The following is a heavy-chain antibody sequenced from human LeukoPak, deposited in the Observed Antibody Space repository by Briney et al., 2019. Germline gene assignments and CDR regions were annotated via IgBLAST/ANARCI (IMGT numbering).Heavy chain of an antibody. J-gene: IGHJ5*02. CDR3: ARVEWGVVNWFDP. D-gene: IGHD3-16*01. CDR1: GGSISSYY. CDR2: IYYSGST. V-gene: IGHV4-59*01. Sequence: SETLSLTCTVSGGSISSYYWSWIRQPPGKGLEWIGYIYYSGSTNYNPSLKSRVTISVDTSKNQFSLKLSSVTAADTAVYYRARVEWGVVNWFDPWGQGTLVTVSS.